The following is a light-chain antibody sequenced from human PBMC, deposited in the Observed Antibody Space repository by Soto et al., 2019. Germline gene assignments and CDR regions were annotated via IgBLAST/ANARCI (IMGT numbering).Light chain of an antibody. V-gene: IGKV3-20*01. CDR3: QQYGSSPLT. Sequence: EIVLTQSPGTLSLSPGERATLSCRAIQRVSSSYLAWYQQKSGQAPRLLIYGASSRATGIPDRFSGSGSGTDFALTISRLEPEDFAVYYCQQYGSSPLTFGQGTRLEI. CDR1: QRVSSSY. CDR2: GAS. J-gene: IGKJ5*01.